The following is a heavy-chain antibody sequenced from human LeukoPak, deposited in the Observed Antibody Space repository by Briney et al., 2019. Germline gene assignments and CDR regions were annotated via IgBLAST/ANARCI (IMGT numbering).Heavy chain of an antibody. CDR1: GYTFTGYY. J-gene: IGHJ6*03. CDR3: ARAPSWYYYMDV. V-gene: IGHV1-2*02. CDR2: INPNSGGT. Sequence: GASVKVSCKASGYTFTGYYMHWVRQAPGQGLEWMGWINPNSGGTNYAQKFQGRVTMTRDTSISTAYMELNRLRSDDTAVYYCARAPSWYYYMDVWGKGTTVTVSS.